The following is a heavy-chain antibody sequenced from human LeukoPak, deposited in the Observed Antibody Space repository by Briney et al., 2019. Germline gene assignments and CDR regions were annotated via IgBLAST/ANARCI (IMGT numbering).Heavy chain of an antibody. CDR2: IYYSGST. J-gene: IGHJ5*02. V-gene: IGHV4-59*01. Sequence: KPSETLSLTCTVSGGSISSYYWSWIRQPPGKGLEWIGYIYYSGSTNYNPSLKSRVTISVDTSKNQFSLKLSSVTAADTAVYYCARDLNNYDSSGYYRPDGWFDPWGQGTLVTVSS. CDR1: GGSISSYY. CDR3: ARDLNNYDSSGYYRPDGWFDP. D-gene: IGHD3-22*01.